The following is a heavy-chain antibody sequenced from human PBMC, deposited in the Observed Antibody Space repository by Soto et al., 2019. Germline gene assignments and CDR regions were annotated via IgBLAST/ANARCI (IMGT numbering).Heavy chain of an antibody. CDR3: ASSYSSSSGLDY. CDR2: IYYSGST. V-gene: IGHV4-61*01. CDR1: GGSVSSGSYY. J-gene: IGHJ4*02. D-gene: IGHD6-6*01. Sequence: SETLSLTCTVSGGSVSSGSYYWSWIRQPPGKGLEWIGYIYYSGSTNYNPSLKSRVTISVDTSKNQFSLKLSSVTAADTAVYYCASSYSSSSGLDYWGQGTLVTVSS.